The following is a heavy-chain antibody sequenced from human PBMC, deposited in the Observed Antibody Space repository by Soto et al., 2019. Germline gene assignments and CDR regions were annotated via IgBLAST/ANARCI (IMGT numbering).Heavy chain of an antibody. V-gene: IGHV2-5*01. J-gene: IGHJ6*02. CDR2: IYWNDDK. CDR1: GFSLSTSGVG. CDR3: AHSKLSRGLLDYYYYGMDV. D-gene: IGHD2-15*01. Sequence: QITLKESGPTLVKPIQTLTLTCTFSGFSLSTSGVGVGWIRQPPGKALEWLALIYWNDDKRYSPSLKSRLTLTKDTSKNQVVLTMTNMDPVDTATYYCAHSKLSRGLLDYYYYGMDVWGQGTTVTVSS.